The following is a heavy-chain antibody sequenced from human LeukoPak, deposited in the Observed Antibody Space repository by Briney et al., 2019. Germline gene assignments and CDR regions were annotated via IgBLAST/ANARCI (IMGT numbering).Heavy chain of an antibody. Sequence: GGSLRLSCAASGFTFSSNEMSWVRQAPGKGLEWVSYISATGYTIYYTDSVKGRFTISRDNAKNSLYLQMNSLRAEGTAVYYCARVSRSGGWGFFDYWGQGTLVTVSS. J-gene: IGHJ4*02. D-gene: IGHD3-16*01. CDR1: GFTFSSNE. CDR2: ISATGYTI. V-gene: IGHV3-48*03. CDR3: ARVSRSGGWGFFDY.